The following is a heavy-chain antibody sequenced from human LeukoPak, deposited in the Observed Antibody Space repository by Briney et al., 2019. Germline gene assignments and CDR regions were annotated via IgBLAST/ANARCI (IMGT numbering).Heavy chain of an antibody. Sequence: SETLSLTCTVSGGSISSYYWSWIRQPPGKGLEWIGYIYYSGSTNYNPSLKSRVTISVDTSKNQFSLKLSSVTAADTAVYYCARLGGYPGDANWGQGTLVTVSS. CDR2: IYYSGST. CDR1: GGSISSYY. CDR3: ARLGGYPGDAN. D-gene: IGHD5-24*01. V-gene: IGHV4-59*01. J-gene: IGHJ4*02.